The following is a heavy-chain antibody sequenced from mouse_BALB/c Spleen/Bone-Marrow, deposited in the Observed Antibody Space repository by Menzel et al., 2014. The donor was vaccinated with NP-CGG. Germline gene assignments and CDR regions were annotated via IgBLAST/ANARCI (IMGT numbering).Heavy chain of an antibody. V-gene: IGHV4-1*02. J-gene: IGHJ3*01. CDR3: ARMHYYGYVAY. CDR1: GFDFSRYW. CDR2: INPDSSTI. Sequence: EVQLVESGGGLVQPGGSLKLSCAAAGFDFSRYWMSWVRQAPGKGLEWIGEINPDSSTINYTPSLKDKFIISRDNAKNTLYLQMSKVRSEDTALYYCARMHYYGYVAYWGQGTLVTVSA. D-gene: IGHD1-2*01.